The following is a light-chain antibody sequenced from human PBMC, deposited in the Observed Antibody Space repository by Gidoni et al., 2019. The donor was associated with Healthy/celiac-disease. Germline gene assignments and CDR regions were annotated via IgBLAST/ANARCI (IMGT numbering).Light chain of an antibody. Sequence: DIQMTQSPSSLSASVGDRVTITCQASQYISNYLNWYQQKPGKAPKLLIYDESNLETGVPSRLSGSGSGTDFTLTISSLKPEDMATYYCKKYDNLPYTLGQGTKLEIK. J-gene: IGKJ2*01. CDR2: DES. V-gene: IGKV1-33*01. CDR1: QYISNY. CDR3: KKYDNLPYT.